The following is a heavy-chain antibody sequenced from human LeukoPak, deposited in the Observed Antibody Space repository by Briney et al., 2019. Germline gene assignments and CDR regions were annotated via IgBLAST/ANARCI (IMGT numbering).Heavy chain of an antibody. D-gene: IGHD2/OR15-2a*01. CDR3: AGRRTYGFYDY. CDR2: IYYSGST. Sequence: SETLSLTCTVSGGSISSYYWSWIRQPPGKGLEWIGYIYYSGSTNYNPSLKSRVTISVDTSKNQFSLKLSSVTAADTAVYYCAGRRTYGFYDYWGQGTLVTVSS. J-gene: IGHJ4*02. V-gene: IGHV4-59*08. CDR1: GGSISSYY.